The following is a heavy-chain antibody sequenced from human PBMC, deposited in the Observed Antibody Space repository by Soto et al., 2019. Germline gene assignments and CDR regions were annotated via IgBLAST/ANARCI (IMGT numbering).Heavy chain of an antibody. Sequence: GGSLRLSCAASGFTFRNYWMHWVRQVPGKGLEWFSRVNTDGSSTTYADFVKGRFTISRDNAKNTLQLQMNSLRAEDTAVYYCATTTLTTGGGSAFNIWGQGTMVTVSS. J-gene: IGHJ3*02. D-gene: IGHD4-4*01. CDR2: VNTDGSST. CDR1: GFTFRNYW. V-gene: IGHV3-74*01. CDR3: ATTTLTTGGGSAFNI.